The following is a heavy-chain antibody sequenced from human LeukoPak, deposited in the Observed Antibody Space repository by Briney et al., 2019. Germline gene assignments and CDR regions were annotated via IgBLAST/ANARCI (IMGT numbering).Heavy chain of an antibody. D-gene: IGHD3-3*01. CDR3: ARVPVYDFWSGYFGY. V-gene: IGHV1-18*01. CDR1: GYTFTSYG. CDR2: ISAYNGNT. Sequence: ASVKVSCKASGYTFTSYGISWVRQAPGQGLEWMGWISAYNGNTNYAQKLQGRVTMTTDTSTSTAYMELRSLGSDDTAVYYCARVPVYDFWSGYFGYWGQGTLVTVSS. J-gene: IGHJ4*02.